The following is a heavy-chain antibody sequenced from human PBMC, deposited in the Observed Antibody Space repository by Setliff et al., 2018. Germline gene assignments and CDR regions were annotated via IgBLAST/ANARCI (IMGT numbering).Heavy chain of an antibody. CDR2: IIPIFGTA. Sequence: GASVKVSCKASGGTFSSYDISWVRQAPGQGLEWMGRIIPIFGTANYAQKFQGRVTMTTDTSTSTAYMELRSLRSDDTAVYYCARDLVGYCSGGSCYDWDYWGQGTLVTVSS. J-gene: IGHJ4*02. CDR3: ARDLVGYCSGGSCYDWDY. V-gene: IGHV1-69*05. CDR1: GGTFSSYD. D-gene: IGHD2-15*01.